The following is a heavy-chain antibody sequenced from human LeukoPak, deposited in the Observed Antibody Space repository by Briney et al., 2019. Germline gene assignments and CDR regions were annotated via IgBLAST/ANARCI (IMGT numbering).Heavy chain of an antibody. D-gene: IGHD6-6*01. V-gene: IGHV4-39*01. Sequence: PSETLSLTCTVSGGSISSSSYYWGWIRQPPGKGLEWIGSIYYSGSTYYNPSLKSRVTISVDTSKNQFSLKLSSVTAADTAVYYCARPKGQLALLRNRLAFDIWGQGTMVTVSS. CDR1: GGSISSSSYY. J-gene: IGHJ3*02. CDR2: IYYSGST. CDR3: ARPKGQLALLRNRLAFDI.